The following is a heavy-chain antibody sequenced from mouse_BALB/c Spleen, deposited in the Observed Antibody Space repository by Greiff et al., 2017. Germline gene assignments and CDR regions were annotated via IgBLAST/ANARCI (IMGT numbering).Heavy chain of an antibody. CDR3: ARYDGYSYYFDY. V-gene: IGHV1-9*01. J-gene: IGHJ2*01. Sequence: VQRVESGGGLVKPGASVKISCKATGYTFSSYWIEWVKQRPGHGLEWIGEILPGSGSTNYNEKFKGKATFTADTSSNTAYMQLSSLTSEDSAVYYCARYDGYSYYFDYWGQGTTLTVSS. D-gene: IGHD2-3*01. CDR1: GYTFSSYW. CDR2: ILPGSGST.